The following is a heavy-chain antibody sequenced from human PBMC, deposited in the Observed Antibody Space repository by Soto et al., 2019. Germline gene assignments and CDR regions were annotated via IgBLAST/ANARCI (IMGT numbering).Heavy chain of an antibody. CDR1: EFTFSSSW. J-gene: IGHJ4*02. CDR2: INSDGSST. V-gene: IGHV3-74*01. D-gene: IGHD1-26*01. Sequence: EVQLVESGGGLVQPGGSLRLSCVVSEFTFSSSWMHWVRQGPGKGLVWVSRINSDGSSTNYADAVKGRFTTSRDNAKNMLYRQMNSLRAEDTALYCCVTGWADYWGQGTLVTVSS. CDR3: VTGWADY.